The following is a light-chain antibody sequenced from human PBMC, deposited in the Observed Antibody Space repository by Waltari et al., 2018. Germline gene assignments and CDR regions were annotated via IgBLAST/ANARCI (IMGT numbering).Light chain of an antibody. CDR1: SSNIGAGYD. CDR2: VNS. Sequence: QSVLTQPPSVSGAPGQRVTISCTGSSSNIGAGYDVHWYQQLPGTAPKLLSRVNSNRPSGVPDRCAGSRSGTSASLAITGLRPEDEADYYCQSYDSSLSGRVFGGGTKVTVL. J-gene: IGLJ2*01. V-gene: IGLV1-40*01. CDR3: QSYDSSLSGRV.